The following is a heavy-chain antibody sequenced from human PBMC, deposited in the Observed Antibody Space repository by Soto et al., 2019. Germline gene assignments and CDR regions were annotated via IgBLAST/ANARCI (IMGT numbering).Heavy chain of an antibody. Sequence: EGSLRLSCVASGFTFSSYSVNWVRQAPGKGLEWVSYISSGSKTIYYADSVKGRFTVSRDNAKNSQFLQMNSLRDEDTAVYYCVREDILGARSFDYWGQGTLVTVSS. CDR1: GFTFSSYS. J-gene: IGHJ4*02. D-gene: IGHD1-26*01. CDR2: ISSGSKTI. CDR3: VREDILGARSFDY. V-gene: IGHV3-48*02.